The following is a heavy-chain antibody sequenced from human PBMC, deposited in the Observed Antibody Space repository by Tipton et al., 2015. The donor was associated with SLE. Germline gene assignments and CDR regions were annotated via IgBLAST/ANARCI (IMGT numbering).Heavy chain of an antibody. CDR1: GDSVSSGGNY. Sequence: TLSLTYTVSGDSVSSGGNYWIWVRQPAGNGLEWIGHISSSGSTPYHPSLRSRATISVDTSKNQFSLRLNSVTAADTAVYYCVRDREDHGNYPTVYYRYHMDVWGKGITVTVSS. V-gene: IGHV4-61*09. CDR3: VRDREDHGNYPTVYYRYHMDV. CDR2: ISSSGST. D-gene: IGHD4-11*01. J-gene: IGHJ6*03.